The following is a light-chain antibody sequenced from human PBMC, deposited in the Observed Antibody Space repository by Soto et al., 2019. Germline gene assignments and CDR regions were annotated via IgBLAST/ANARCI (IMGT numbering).Light chain of an antibody. Sequence: QSVLTQPPSVSGAPGQRVSISCTGSSSNIGAGYDVHWYQQLPGTAPKLLIYGNSHRPSGVPARFSGSKSGTSASQAITGLQAEDEADYYCQSYDTSLRGSVFGGGTKLTVL. CDR1: SSNIGAGYD. CDR3: QSYDTSLRGSV. J-gene: IGLJ2*01. CDR2: GNS. V-gene: IGLV1-40*01.